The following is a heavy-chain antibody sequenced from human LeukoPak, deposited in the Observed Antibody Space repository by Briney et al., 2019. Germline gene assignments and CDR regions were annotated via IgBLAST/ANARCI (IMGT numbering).Heavy chain of an antibody. D-gene: IGHD1-26*01. V-gene: IGHV3-64*04. CDR2: ISSNGATT. J-gene: IGHJ4*02. CDR1: GFTFNRFY. CDR3: VKDGGPSSSGSQFFNY. Sequence: GGSLRLSCSASGFTFNRFYLHWVRQAPGKGLEFVSHISSNGATTYYADSVKGRFTISRDNSKNTLYLQMNSLRVEDTAVYYCVKDGGPSSSGSQFFNYWGQGALVTVSS.